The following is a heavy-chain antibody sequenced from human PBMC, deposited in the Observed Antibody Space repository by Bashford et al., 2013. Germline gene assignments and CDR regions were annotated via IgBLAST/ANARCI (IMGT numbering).Heavy chain of an antibody. CDR2: IYHSGST. D-gene: IGHD2-15*01. J-gene: IGHJ4*02. Sequence: LLYSSEILSLTCAVSGGSISSGGYSWSWIRQPPGKGLEWIGYIYHSGSTYYNPSLKSRVTISVDRSKNQFSLKLSSVTAADTAVYYCARGLGVAATLESYFDYWGQGTLVTVSS. CDR1: GGSISSGGYS. V-gene: IGHV4-30-2*01. CDR3: ARGLGVAATLESYFDY.